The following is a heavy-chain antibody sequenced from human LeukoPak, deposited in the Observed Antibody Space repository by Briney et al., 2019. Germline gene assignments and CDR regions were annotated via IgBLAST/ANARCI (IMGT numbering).Heavy chain of an antibody. CDR2: ITSSGSTI. CDR3: AIPTYYYDSSGQGY. V-gene: IGHV3-48*03. CDR1: GFTFSSYE. J-gene: IGHJ4*02. Sequence: GESLRLSCAASGFTFSSYEMNWVRQAPGKGLEWVSYITSSGSTIYYADSVKGRFTISRDNAKNSLYLQMNSLRAEDTAVYYCAIPTYYYDSSGQGYWGQGTLVTVSS. D-gene: IGHD3-22*01.